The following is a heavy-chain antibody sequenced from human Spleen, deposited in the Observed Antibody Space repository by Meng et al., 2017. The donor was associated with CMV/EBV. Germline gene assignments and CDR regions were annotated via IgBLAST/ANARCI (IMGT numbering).Heavy chain of an antibody. V-gene: IGHV1-2*02. CDR1: GYTFTGYY. CDR3: ARGYSSAHIYFDY. D-gene: IGHD6-25*01. J-gene: IGHJ4*02. Sequence: ASVKVSCKASGYTFTGYYMHWVRQAPGQGLEWMGWINPNSGGTNYAQKFQGRVTMTRDTSISTAYMELRRLKSDDTAVYYCARGYSSAHIYFDYWGQGTLVTVSS. CDR2: INPNSGGT.